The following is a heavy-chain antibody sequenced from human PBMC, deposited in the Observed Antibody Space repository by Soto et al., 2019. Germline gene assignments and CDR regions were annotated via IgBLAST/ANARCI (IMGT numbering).Heavy chain of an antibody. CDR1: GGSISSYY. J-gene: IGHJ5*02. D-gene: IGHD3-10*01. CDR2: IYYSGST. Sequence: SETLSLTCTVSGGSISSYYWSWSRQPPGKGLEWIGYIYYSGSTNYNPSLKSRVTISVDTSKSQFSLKLSSVTAADTAVYYCARGGITMVRGVTSWFDPWGQGTLVTVSS. CDR3: ARGGITMVRGVTSWFDP. V-gene: IGHV4-59*01.